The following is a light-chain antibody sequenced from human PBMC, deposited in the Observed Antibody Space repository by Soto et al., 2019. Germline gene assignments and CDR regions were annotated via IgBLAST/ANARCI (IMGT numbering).Light chain of an antibody. CDR1: QSVSNSY. CDR2: GAS. CDR3: QQYDNSPPLFT. V-gene: IGKV3-20*01. J-gene: IGKJ3*01. Sequence: EIVLTQSPGTLSLSPGERATLPCRASQSVSNSYLAWYQQKPGQAPRLLIYGASSRATGIPDRFSGSGSGTDFTLTISRLEPEDFAVYYCQQYDNSPPLFTFGPGTKVDIK.